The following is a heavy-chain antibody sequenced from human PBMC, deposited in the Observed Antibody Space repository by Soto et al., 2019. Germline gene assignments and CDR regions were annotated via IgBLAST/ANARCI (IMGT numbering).Heavy chain of an antibody. CDR2: FSHSGRT. CDR1: GGSISSADYY. J-gene: IGHJ5*02. V-gene: IGHV4-30-2*01. CDR3: SRVPDR. Sequence: QVQLQESGSGLVKPSETLSLTCTVSGGSISSADYYWSWIRQPPGKGLEWIGYFSHSGRTYYNPSLKSRRTISVDRTKNQFSSKRGSVIAADKAVFYCSRVPDRCGQVTQFTVAS.